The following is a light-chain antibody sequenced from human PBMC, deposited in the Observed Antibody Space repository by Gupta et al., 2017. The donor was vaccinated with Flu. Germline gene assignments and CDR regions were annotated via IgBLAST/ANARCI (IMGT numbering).Light chain of an antibody. CDR3: QQYGSSPPWA. V-gene: IGKV3-20*01. CDR1: QSVSSSY. CDR2: GAS. Sequence: EIVLTQSPGTLSLSAGERATLSCRASQSVSSSYLAWYQQKPGQAPRLLIYGASSRATGIPDFTLTISRLEPEDFAVYYCQQYGSSPPWAFGQGTKVENK. J-gene: IGKJ1*01.